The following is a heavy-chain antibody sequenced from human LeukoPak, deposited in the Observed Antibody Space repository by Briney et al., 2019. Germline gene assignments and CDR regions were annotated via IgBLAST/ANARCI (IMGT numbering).Heavy chain of an antibody. CDR3: ARDEKTRYYYDSSGYYYD. CDR1: GGIFNTYA. CDR2: IIAVFGKA. D-gene: IGHD3-22*01. V-gene: IGHV1-69*13. J-gene: IGHJ4*02. Sequence: GASVKVSCKASGGIFNTYAISWVRQAPGQGLEWMGGIIAVFGKATYAEKFQGRVTITADESTSTAYMELSSLRSEDTAVYYCARDEKTRYYYDSSGYYYDWGQGTLVTVS.